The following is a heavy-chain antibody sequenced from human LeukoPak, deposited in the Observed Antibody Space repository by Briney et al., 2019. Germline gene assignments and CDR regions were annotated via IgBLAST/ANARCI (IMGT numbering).Heavy chain of an antibody. J-gene: IGHJ4*02. CDR1: GGSISSSSYY. CDR2: IYYSGST. D-gene: IGHD5-12*01. Sequence: SETLSLTCTVSGGSISSSSYYWGWIRQPPGKGLEWIGSIYYSGSTYYNPSLKSRVTISVDTSENQFSLKLSSVTAADTAVYYCARDSGYEYYFDYWGQGTLVTVSS. V-gene: IGHV4-39*07. CDR3: ARDSGYEYYFDY.